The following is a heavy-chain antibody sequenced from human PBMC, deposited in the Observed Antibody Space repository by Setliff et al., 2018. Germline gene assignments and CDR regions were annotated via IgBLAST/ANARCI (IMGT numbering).Heavy chain of an antibody. CDR3: ARGAYAPGSSSFDY. CDR1: GGSISSYY. Sequence: NPSETLSLTCTVSGGSISSYYWSWIRQPAGKGLEWIGRMYASGSTKYNPSLKSRVTISVDTSKNQASLKLTSVTAADTAVYYCARGAYAPGSSSFDYWSQGTLVTVSS. D-gene: IGHD3-10*01. V-gene: IGHV4-4*07. CDR2: MYASGST. J-gene: IGHJ4*02.